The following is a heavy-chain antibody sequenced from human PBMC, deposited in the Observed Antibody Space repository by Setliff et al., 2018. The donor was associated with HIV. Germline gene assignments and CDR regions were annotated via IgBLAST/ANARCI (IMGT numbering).Heavy chain of an antibody. CDR2: INHRGST. J-gene: IGHJ6*03. D-gene: IGHD3-9*01. CDR3: ARGPRYYDILTGPYYYYYYMDV. CDR1: GGSFRGYF. V-gene: IGHV4-34*01. Sequence: PSETLSLTCAIYGGSFRGYFWIWIRQPPGKGLEWIGEINHRGSTNYNSSLKSRVTISVDTSKNQFSLKLSSVTAADTAVYYCARGPRYYDILTGPYYYYYYMDVWGKGTTVTVSS.